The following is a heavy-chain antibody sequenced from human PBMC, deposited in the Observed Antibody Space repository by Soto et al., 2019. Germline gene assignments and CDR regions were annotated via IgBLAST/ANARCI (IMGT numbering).Heavy chain of an antibody. CDR2: ISYDGSNK. Sequence: QVQLVESGGGVVQPGRSPRLSCAASGFTFSSYAMHWVRQAPGKGLEWVAVISYDGSNKYYADSVKGRFTISRDNSKNTLYLQMNSLRAEDTAVYYCARERTDYYYYYGMDVWGQGTTVTVSS. V-gene: IGHV3-30-3*01. CDR3: ARERTDYYYYYGMDV. J-gene: IGHJ6*02. CDR1: GFTFSSYA.